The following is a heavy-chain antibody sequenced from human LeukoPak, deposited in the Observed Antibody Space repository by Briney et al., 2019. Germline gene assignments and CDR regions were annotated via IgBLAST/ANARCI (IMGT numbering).Heavy chain of an antibody. Sequence: GGSLRLSCAASGITVSTNYMSWVRQAPGKGPEWVSVIYSGGTTYYADSVKGRFTISRDNSRNTVYLQMNSLRAEDTAVYYCATKYYFDYWGQGTLVTVSS. CDR2: IYSGGTT. CDR1: GITVSTNY. J-gene: IGHJ4*02. CDR3: ATKYYFDY. V-gene: IGHV3-53*01.